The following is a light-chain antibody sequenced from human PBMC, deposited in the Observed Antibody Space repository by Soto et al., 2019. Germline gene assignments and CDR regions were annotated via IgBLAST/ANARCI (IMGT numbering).Light chain of an antibody. CDR3: QSYDSSSVV. CDR1: SGSIASNY. J-gene: IGLJ2*01. V-gene: IGLV6-57*04. CDR2: EDN. Sequence: LTQPHSVSESPGKTVTISCTRSSGSIASNYVQWYQQRPGSAPTTVIYEDNQRPSGVPDRFSGSIDSSSNSASLTISGLKTEDEADYYCQSYDSSSVVFGGGTKLTFL.